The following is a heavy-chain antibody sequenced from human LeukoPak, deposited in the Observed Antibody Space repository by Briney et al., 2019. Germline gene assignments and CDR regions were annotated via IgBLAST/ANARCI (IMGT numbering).Heavy chain of an antibody. J-gene: IGHJ6*02. CDR3: ARHRDSSYYYYYGMDV. D-gene: IGHD2-15*01. CDR1: GYSFTSYW. CDR2: TYPGDSDT. V-gene: IGHV5-51*01. Sequence: GESLKISCKGSGYSFTSYWIGWVRQMPGKGLEWMGITYPGDSDTRYSPSFQGQVTISADKSISTAYLQWSSLKASDTAMYYCARHRDSSYYYYYGMDVWGQGTTVTVSS.